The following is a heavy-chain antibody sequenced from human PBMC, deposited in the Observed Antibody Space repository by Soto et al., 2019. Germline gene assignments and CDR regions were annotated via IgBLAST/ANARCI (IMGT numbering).Heavy chain of an antibody. D-gene: IGHD6-19*01. V-gene: IGHV3-48*03. Sequence: PGGSLRLSCAASRFTFSSYEMNRVRQAPGKGLEWVSYISSSGSTIYYADSVKSRFTISRDNANHSLYLQMNSLRSQHTAAYYCGRAGIAVAGPVEDWCKGMLVSVSS. CDR3: GRAGIAVAGPVED. CDR1: RFTFSSYE. J-gene: IGHJ4*02. CDR2: ISSSGSTI.